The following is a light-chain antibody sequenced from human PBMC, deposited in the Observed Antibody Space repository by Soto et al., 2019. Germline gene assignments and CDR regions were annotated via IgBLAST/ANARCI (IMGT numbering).Light chain of an antibody. Sequence: EIASTQSTGTVSLSAGERVTLSGRASQSVSNNYLAWSPQNPGKAPRLLIYGASNRATGIPDRLSGSGSGTDFTLTIRRLEPEDFAVYYCQQYGSSGTFGQGTKVEIK. CDR2: GAS. V-gene: IGKV3-20*01. CDR3: QQYGSSGT. J-gene: IGKJ1*01. CDR1: QSVSNNY.